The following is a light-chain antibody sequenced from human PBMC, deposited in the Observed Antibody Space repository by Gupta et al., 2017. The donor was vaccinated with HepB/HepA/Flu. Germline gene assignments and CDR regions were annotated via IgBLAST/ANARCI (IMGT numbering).Light chain of an antibody. J-gene: IGLJ2*01. CDR1: SSDVGGYNY. CDR2: DVS. Sequence: QSALTQPASVSGSPGRSLTTSCTATSSDVGGYNYVSWYQQHPGKAPKLMIYDVSNRPSGVSNRFSGSKSGNTASLTISGLQAEDEADYYCSSYTSTNTVLIGGGTKLTVL. V-gene: IGLV2-14*03. CDR3: SSYTSTNTVL.